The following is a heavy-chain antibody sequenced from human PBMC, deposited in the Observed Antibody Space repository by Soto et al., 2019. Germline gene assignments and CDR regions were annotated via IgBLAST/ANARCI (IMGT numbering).Heavy chain of an antibody. CDR3: GGNNYYYYGMDV. V-gene: IGHV3-21*01. Sequence: EVQLVESGGGLVKPGGSLRLSCAASGFTFSSYSMNWVRQAPGKGLEWVSSISSSSSYIYYADSVKGRFTISRDNAKNSLHLQMNSLRAEDTAVYYCGGNNYYYYGMDVWGQGTTVTVSS. J-gene: IGHJ6*02. CDR1: GFTFSSYS. CDR2: ISSSSSYI. D-gene: IGHD2-15*01.